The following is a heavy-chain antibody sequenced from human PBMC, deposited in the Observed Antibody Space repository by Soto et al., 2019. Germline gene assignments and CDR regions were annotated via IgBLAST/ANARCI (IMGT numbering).Heavy chain of an antibody. D-gene: IGHD2-2*01. J-gene: IGHJ6*02. CDR3: ARGDLTVVVPADTYCYYYYGMDV. CDR2: ISSSGSTI. Sequence: GGSLRLSCAACGFTFSSYEMNWVRQAPGKGLEWVSYISSSGSTIYYADSVKGRFTISRDNAKNSLYLQMNSLRAEDTAVYYCARGDLTVVVPADTYCYYYYGMDVWGQGTTVTVSS. CDR1: GFTFSSYE. V-gene: IGHV3-48*03.